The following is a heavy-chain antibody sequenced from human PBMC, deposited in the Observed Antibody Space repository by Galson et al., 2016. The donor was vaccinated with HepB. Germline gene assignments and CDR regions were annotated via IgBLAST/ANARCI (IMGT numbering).Heavy chain of an antibody. J-gene: IGHJ6*02. CDR1: GFTFSSFE. D-gene: IGHD4-17*01. CDR3: ARDLVYPGDYGKYYYYGMDV. CDR2: ISSSGTTI. V-gene: IGHV3-48*03. Sequence: SLRLSCAASGFTFSSFEMNWVRQAPGKGLEWLSYISSSGTTIYYADSVKGRFTISRDNARNSLYLQMNSLRVEDTAVYYCARDLVYPGDYGKYYYYGMDVWGQGTTVTVFS.